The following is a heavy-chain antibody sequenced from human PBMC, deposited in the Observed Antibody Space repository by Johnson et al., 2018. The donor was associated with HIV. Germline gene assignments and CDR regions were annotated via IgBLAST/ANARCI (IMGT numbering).Heavy chain of an antibody. V-gene: IGHV3-30*18. Sequence: QVQLVESGGGVVQPGTSLILSCAASGFTFNSYGMHWVRQAPGKGLEWVAVISYDGSNKYYADSVKGRFTISRDNSKNTLYLRMNSLRAEDTAVYLCAKERGKRWLHPRDAFDIWGQGTMVTVSS. J-gene: IGHJ3*02. D-gene: IGHD5-24*01. CDR3: AKERGKRWLHPRDAFDI. CDR1: GFTFNSYG. CDR2: ISYDGSNK.